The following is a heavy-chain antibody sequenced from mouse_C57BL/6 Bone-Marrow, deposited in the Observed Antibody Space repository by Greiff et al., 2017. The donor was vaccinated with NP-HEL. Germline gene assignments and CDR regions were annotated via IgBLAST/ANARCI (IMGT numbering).Heavy chain of an antibody. V-gene: IGHV5-6*01. D-gene: IGHD2-1*01. CDR2: ISSGGSYT. J-gene: IGHJ3*01. CDR3: AIYYGTAWFAY. CDR1: GFTFSSYG. Sequence: EVQGVESGGGLVKPGGSLKLSCAASGFTFSSYGMSWVRQTPDKRLEWVATISSGGSYTYYPDSVKGRFTISRDNAKNTLYLQMSSLKSEDTAMYYCAIYYGTAWFAYWGQGTLVTVSA.